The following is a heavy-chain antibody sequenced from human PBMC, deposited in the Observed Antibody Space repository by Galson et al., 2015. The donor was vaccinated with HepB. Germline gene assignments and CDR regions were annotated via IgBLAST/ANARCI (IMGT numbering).Heavy chain of an antibody. CDR2: IYPGDSDT. V-gene: IGHV5-51*01. D-gene: IGHD1-14*01. CDR1: GYSLTSYW. J-gene: IGHJ4*02. CDR3: ARRGIASEYFDY. Sequence: QSGAEVKKPGESLKISCKGSGYSLTSYWIGWVRQMPGIGLEWIGTIYPGDSDTRYSPSFQGQVTISADKSIGTAYLQWSSLKASDTAMYYCARRGIASEYFDYWGQGTLVTVSS.